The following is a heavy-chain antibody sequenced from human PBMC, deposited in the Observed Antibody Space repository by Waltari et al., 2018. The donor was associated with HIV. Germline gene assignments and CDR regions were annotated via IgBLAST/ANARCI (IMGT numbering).Heavy chain of an antibody. CDR3: ARVSAWFHLEGGDV. CDR2: IYYSGNT. J-gene: IGHJ6*02. V-gene: IGHV4-39*01. D-gene: IGHD3-3*01. Sequence: QLQLQESGPGLVKPSATLSLTCSVSGGSISGNRHYWGGIRQPPGKGLEWIGSIYYSGNTYYKSSLQSRITISLDMSKNLFSLNLRSVTAADTAVYYCARVSAWFHLEGGDVWGQGTTVTVSS. CDR1: GGSISGNRHY.